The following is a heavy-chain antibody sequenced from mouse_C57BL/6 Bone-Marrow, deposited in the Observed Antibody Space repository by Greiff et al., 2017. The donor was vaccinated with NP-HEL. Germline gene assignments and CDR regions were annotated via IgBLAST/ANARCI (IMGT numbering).Heavy chain of an antibody. J-gene: IGHJ3*01. Sequence: EVKLVESGPGLVKPSQSLSLTCSVTGYSITSCYYWNWIRQFPGNKLEWVGYISYDGSNNYNPSLKNRISITRDTSKNQFFLKLNSVTTEDTATYYCARDGYQAWFAYWGQGTLVTVSA. D-gene: IGHD2-2*01. CDR1: GYSITSCYY. CDR2: ISYDGSN. V-gene: IGHV3-6*01. CDR3: ARDGYQAWFAY.